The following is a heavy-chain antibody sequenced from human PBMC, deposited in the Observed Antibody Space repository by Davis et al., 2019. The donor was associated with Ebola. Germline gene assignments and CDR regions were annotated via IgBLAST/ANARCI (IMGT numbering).Heavy chain of an antibody. J-gene: IGHJ3*02. V-gene: IGHV3-7*04. Sequence: GESLKISCAASGFTFSSYWMSWVRQAPGKGLEWVANIRQDGSEKYYADSVKGRFTISRDNSKNTLYLQMNSLRAEDTAVYYCARGEEAYCGGDCYAFDIWGQGTMVTVSS. CDR2: IRQDGSEK. D-gene: IGHD2-21*02. CDR1: GFTFSSYW. CDR3: ARGEEAYCGGDCYAFDI.